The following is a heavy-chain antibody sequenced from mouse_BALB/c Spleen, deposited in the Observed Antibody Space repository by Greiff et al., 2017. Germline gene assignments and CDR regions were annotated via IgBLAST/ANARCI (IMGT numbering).Heavy chain of an antibody. CDR3: AREGVYGYGDDY. Sequence: EVKLMESGGGLVQPGGSLKLSCAASGFTFSSYGMSWVRQTPDKRLELVATINSNGGSTYYPDSVKGRFTISRDNAKNTLYLQMSSLKSEDTAMYYCAREGVYGYGDDYWGQGTTLTVSS. V-gene: IGHV5-6-3*01. CDR2: INSNGGST. CDR1: GFTFSSYG. J-gene: IGHJ2*01. D-gene: IGHD2-2*01.